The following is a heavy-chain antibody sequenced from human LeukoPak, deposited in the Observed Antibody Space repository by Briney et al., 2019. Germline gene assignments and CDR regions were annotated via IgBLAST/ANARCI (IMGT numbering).Heavy chain of an antibody. D-gene: IGHD1-26*01. V-gene: IGHV4-59*01. CDR1: GGSISSYY. Sequence: SETLSLTCTVSGGSISSYYWSWLRQPPGKGLEWIGYIYYSGSTNYNPSLKRRVTISVDTSKNQFSLKLSSVTAADTAVHYCARSGVGATSLDYWGQGTLVTVSS. CDR2: IYYSGST. CDR3: ARSGVGATSLDY. J-gene: IGHJ4*02.